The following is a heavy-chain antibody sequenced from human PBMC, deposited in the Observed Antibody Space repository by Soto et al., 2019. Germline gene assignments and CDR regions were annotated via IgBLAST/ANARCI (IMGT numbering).Heavy chain of an antibody. J-gene: IGHJ6*02. Sequence: PGGSLRLSCAASGFTFSSYWMHWVRQAPGKGLVWVSRTNSDGRSTSYADSVKGRSTISRDNAKNTLYLHMNSLRAEDTAVYYCAREEGAAFYYDGMDVWGQGTTVTVSS. CDR3: AREEGAAFYYDGMDV. CDR2: TNSDGRST. V-gene: IGHV3-74*01. CDR1: GFTFSSYW.